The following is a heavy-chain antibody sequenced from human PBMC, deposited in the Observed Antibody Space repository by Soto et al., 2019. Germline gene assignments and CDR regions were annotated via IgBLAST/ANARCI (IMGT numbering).Heavy chain of an antibody. V-gene: IGHV1-69*13. CDR2: IIPIFGTA. CDR3: ARAVTSYYGMDV. Sequence: ASVKVSCKASGGTFSSYAISWVRQAPGQGLEWMGGIIPIFGTANYAQKFQGRVTITADESTSTAYMELSSLRSEDTAVYYCARAVTSYYGMDVWGQGTTVTVSS. CDR1: GGTFSSYA. J-gene: IGHJ6*02.